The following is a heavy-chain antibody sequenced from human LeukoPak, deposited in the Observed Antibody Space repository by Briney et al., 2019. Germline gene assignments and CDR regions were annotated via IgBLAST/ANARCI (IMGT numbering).Heavy chain of an antibody. Sequence: GGSLRLSCAAPGLNLRTYCMHWVRQTPGKGPMWVSRICPDGTVTNYADSVKARFSISRDNARNTVYLQMNSLRAEDTAVYYCVRDFRSADYWGQGTLVTVSS. V-gene: IGHV3-74*01. CDR1: GLNLRTYC. CDR2: ICPDGTVT. J-gene: IGHJ4*02. CDR3: VRDFRSADY.